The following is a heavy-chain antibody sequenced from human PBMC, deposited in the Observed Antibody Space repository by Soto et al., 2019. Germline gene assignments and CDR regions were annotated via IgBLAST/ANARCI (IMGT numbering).Heavy chain of an antibody. V-gene: IGHV4-59*01. J-gene: IGHJ5*02. Sequence: SAPLSITCFVSGGSLSSFYWTWIRQPPGKGLEWIGSIYYSGSSNYNPSLKSRVTISVDTSKNQFSLKLTSVTAADTAMYYCARDITLTPWGQGTLVTVS. CDR1: GGSLSSFY. CDR2: IYYSGSS. D-gene: IGHD3-22*01. CDR3: ARDITLTP.